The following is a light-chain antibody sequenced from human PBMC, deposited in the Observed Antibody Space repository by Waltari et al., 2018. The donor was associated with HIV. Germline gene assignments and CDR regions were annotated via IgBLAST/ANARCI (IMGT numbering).Light chain of an antibody. V-gene: IGLV1-47*01. CDR2: RNN. J-gene: IGLJ3*02. CDR3: AAWDDSLSGWV. CDR1: SSNIGTNY. Sequence: QSVLTQPPSASGTPGQRVTIPCSGSSSNIGTNYVYWYHQLPGTAPKILIYRNNQRPSGVPDRFSGSKSGTSASLAISGLRSEDEADYYCAAWDDSLSGWVFGGGTKLTVL.